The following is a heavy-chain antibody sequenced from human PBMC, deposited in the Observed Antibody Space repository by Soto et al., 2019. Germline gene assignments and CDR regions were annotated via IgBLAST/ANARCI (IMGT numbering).Heavy chain of an antibody. J-gene: IGHJ4*02. CDR1: GFTFSNYG. D-gene: IGHD1-26*01. CDR3: ARGPATIVGAMDS. CDR2: IWHDGSDK. V-gene: IGHV3-33*01. Sequence: GGSLRLSCAASGFTFSNYGMHWVRQAPGKGLEWVAVIWHDGSDKYYADSVKGRFTISRDNSKNTLFLQMNSLRAEDTAVYYCARGPATIVGAMDSWGQGTLVTVSS.